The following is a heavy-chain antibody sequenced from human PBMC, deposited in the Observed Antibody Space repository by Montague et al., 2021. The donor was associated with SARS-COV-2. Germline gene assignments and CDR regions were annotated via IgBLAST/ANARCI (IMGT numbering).Heavy chain of an antibody. CDR2: IYHSGST. CDR1: GGSFSVYY. CDR3: RVVPAGIPKGPNFYYMDV. V-gene: IGHV4-34*01. D-gene: IGHD2-2*02. Sequence: SETLSLTCAVYGGSFSVYYWSRIRQPPGKGLEWIGQIYHSGSTNYNPSLKSRVTISVDTSKNQFSLKLSSVTAADTALYYCRVVPAGIPKGPNFYYMDVWGKGTTVTVSS. J-gene: IGHJ6*03.